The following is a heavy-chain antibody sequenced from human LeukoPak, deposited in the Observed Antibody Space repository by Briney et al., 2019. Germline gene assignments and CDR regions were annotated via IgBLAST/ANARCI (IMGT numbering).Heavy chain of an antibody. CDR1: GFTFSSYS. V-gene: IGHV3-21*01. J-gene: IGHJ3*02. CDR2: ISSSSSYI. D-gene: IGHD3-22*01. Sequence: GGSVRLSCAASGFTFSSYSMNWVRQAPGKGLEWVSSISSSSSYIYYADSVKGRFTLSRDNAKNSLYLQMNSLRAEDTAVYYCAREGHSPYYYDSSGQISRNAFDIWGQGTMVTVSS. CDR3: AREGHSPYYYDSSGQISRNAFDI.